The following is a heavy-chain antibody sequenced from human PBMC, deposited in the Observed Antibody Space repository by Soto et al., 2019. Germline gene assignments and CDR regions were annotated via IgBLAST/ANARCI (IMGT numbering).Heavy chain of an antibody. Sequence: TLSLTCAVSGYSISTADWWGWILQPPVKGLEWIGYIYYSGSTYYNPSLKSRITMSVDTSKNQYSLKLTSVTAVDTAVYYCARFRGYCSGGTCHFADYWGQGTLVTVSS. J-gene: IGHJ4*02. CDR2: IYYSGST. CDR3: ARFRGYCSGGTCHFADY. D-gene: IGHD2-15*01. V-gene: IGHV4-28*01. CDR1: GYSISTADW.